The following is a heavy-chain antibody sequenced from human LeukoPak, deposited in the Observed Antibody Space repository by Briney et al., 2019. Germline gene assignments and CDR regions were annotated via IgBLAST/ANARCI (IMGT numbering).Heavy chain of an antibody. Sequence: ASVKVSCKASGYTFTSYYMHWVRQAPGQGLEWMGIINPSGGSTSYAQKFQGRVTMTRDTSTSTVYMELSSLRSEDTAVYYCARDNLVPRVENAFDIWGQGTMVTVSS. CDR3: ARDNLVPRVENAFDI. CDR1: GYTFTSYY. V-gene: IGHV1-46*01. J-gene: IGHJ3*02. CDR2: INPSGGST.